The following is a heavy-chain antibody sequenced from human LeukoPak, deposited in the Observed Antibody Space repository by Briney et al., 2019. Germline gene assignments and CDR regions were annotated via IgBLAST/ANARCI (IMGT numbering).Heavy chain of an antibody. V-gene: IGHV4-4*07. CDR2: IYTSGST. CDR1: GGSISSYY. Sequence: SETLSLTCTVSGGSISSYYWSWIRQPAGKGLEWIGRIYTSGSTNYNPSLKSRVTMSVDTSKNQFSLKLSSVTAADTAVYYCASPPADYYDSRDYFDYWGQGTLVTVSS. J-gene: IGHJ4*02. CDR3: ASPPADYYDSRDYFDY. D-gene: IGHD3-22*01.